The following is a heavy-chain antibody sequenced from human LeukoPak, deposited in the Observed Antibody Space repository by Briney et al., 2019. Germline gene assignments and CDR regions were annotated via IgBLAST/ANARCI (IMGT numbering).Heavy chain of an antibody. D-gene: IGHD3-3*01. CDR2: IWYDGSNK. V-gene: IGHV3-33*06. CDR3: AKELLNYDFWSGYYQYYFDY. CDR1: GFTFSSYG. Sequence: GGSLRLSCAVSGFTFSSYGMHWVRQAPGKGLEWVAVIWYDGSNKYYADSVKGRFTISRDNSKNTLYLQMNSLRAEDTAVYYCAKELLNYDFWSGYYQYYFDYWGQGTLVTVSS. J-gene: IGHJ4*02.